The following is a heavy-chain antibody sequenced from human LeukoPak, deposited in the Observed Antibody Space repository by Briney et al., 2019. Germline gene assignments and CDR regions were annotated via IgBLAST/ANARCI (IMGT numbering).Heavy chain of an antibody. V-gene: IGHV3-9*01. Sequence: PGGSLRLSCAASGFTFDDYAMHWVRQAPGKGLEWVSGISWNSGSIGYADSVKGRFTISRDNAKNTLYLQMNSLRAEDTAVYYCAKTGLWSGYYYPWGQGTLVTVSS. CDR3: AKTGLWSGYYYP. CDR1: GFTFDDYA. CDR2: ISWNSGSI. D-gene: IGHD3-3*01. J-gene: IGHJ5*02.